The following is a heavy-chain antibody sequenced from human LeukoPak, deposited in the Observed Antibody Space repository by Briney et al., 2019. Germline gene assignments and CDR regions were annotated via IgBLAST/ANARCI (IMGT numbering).Heavy chain of an antibody. CDR2: IIPIFGTA. CDR1: GGTFSSYA. J-gene: IGHJ4*02. Sequence: ASVKVSCKASGGTFSSYAISWVRQAPGQGLEWMGRIIPIFGTANYAQKFQGRVTIATDESTSTAYMELSSLRSEDTAVYYCASFMSELDYWGQGTLVTVSS. CDR3: ASFMSELDY. V-gene: IGHV1-69*05.